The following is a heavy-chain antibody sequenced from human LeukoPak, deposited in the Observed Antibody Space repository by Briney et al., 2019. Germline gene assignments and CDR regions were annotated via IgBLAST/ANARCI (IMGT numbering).Heavy chain of an antibody. CDR3: ASTHHDSSGWSIFDY. CDR1: GGSISSGGYY. D-gene: IGHD6-19*01. Sequence: SQTLSLTCTVSGGSISSGGYYWSWIRQHPGKDLEWIGYIYYSGSTYYNPSLKSRVTISVDTSKNQFSLKLSSVTAADTAVYYCASTHHDSSGWSIFDYWGQGTLVTVSS. V-gene: IGHV4-31*03. J-gene: IGHJ4*02. CDR2: IYYSGST.